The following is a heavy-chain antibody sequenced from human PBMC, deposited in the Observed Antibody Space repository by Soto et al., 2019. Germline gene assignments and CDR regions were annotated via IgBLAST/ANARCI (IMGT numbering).Heavy chain of an antibody. J-gene: IGHJ6*02. V-gene: IGHV1-8*01. Sequence: ASVKVSCKASGYTFTSYDINWVRQATGQGLEWMGWMNPNSGNTGYAQKFQGRVTMTRNTSISTAYMELSSLRSEDTAVYYCARAAVVVVAATNYYYYGMDVWGQGTTGTVSS. CDR2: MNPNSGNT. D-gene: IGHD2-15*01. CDR1: GYTFTSYD. CDR3: ARAAVVVVAATNYYYYGMDV.